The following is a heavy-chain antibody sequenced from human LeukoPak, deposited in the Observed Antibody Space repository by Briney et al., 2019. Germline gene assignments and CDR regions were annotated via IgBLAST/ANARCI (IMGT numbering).Heavy chain of an antibody. V-gene: IGHV4-59*01. CDR1: GGSISSYY. CDR3: ARDLTYGVPLGY. Sequence: PSETLSLTCTVSGGSISSYYWSWIRQPPGKGLEWIGYIYYSGSTNYNPSLKSRVSISVDTSKNQFSLKLSSVIAADTAVYYCARDLTYGVPLGYWGQGTLVTVSS. CDR2: IYYSGST. D-gene: IGHD4-17*01. J-gene: IGHJ4*02.